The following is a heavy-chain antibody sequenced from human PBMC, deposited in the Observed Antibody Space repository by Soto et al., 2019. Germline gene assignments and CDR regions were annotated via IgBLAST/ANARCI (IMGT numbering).Heavy chain of an antibody. CDR3: ARQLATAFDY. Sequence: ASVKVSCKASGYTFTNYNMNWVRQAPGQGLEWMGWISAYNGNTYYAQKFHGRVTLTTDTSTTTVYMELRSLRSDDTALYYCARQLATAFDYWGQGTLVTVSS. D-gene: IGHD6-13*01. CDR2: ISAYNGNT. CDR1: GYTFTNYN. J-gene: IGHJ4*02. V-gene: IGHV1-18*01.